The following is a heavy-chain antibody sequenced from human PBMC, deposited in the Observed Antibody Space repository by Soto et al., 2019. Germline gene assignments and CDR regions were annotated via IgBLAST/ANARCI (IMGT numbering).Heavy chain of an antibody. J-gene: IGHJ4*02. CDR1: GFTFNTYG. CDR3: ANWNYPQSD. CDR2: ISNDGSNK. V-gene: IGHV3-30*18. Sequence: QVQLVESGGGVVQPGKSLRLSCAASGFTFNTYGMRWVGQAPGKGPEWVAVISNDGSNKYYADSVKGRFTISRDNSKNTLYLQMNSLRAEDTAVYYCANWNYPQSDWGQGTLVTVSS. D-gene: IGHD1-7*01.